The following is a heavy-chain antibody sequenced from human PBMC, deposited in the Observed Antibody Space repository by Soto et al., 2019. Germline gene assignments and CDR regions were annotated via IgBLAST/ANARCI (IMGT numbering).Heavy chain of an antibody. D-gene: IGHD1-26*01. V-gene: IGHV1-3*05. CDR2: INAGNGNT. CDR3: ARVDGTY. J-gene: IGHJ4*02. CDR1: GYTFSSYA. Sequence: QVQLVQSGAEEKKPGASVKVSCKASGYTFSSYAIHWVRQAPGQGLEWMGWINAGNGNTKYSQKFQGRVTITRDTSASTAYMELNSLRSEDTAVYYWARVDGTYWGLGTLVTVSS.